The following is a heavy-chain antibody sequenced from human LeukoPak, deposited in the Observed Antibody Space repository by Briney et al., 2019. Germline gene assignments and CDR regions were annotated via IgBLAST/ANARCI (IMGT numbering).Heavy chain of an antibody. CDR2: IIPIFGTA. V-gene: IGHV1-69*13. CDR1: GGTFSSYA. Sequence: ASVKVSCKASGGTFSSYAISWVRQAPGQGLEWMGGIIPIFGTANYAQKFQGRVTITADESTSTAYIELSSLRSEDTAVYYCARVVAAAGGGLENWFDPWGQGTLVTVSS. CDR3: ARVVAAAGGGLENWFDP. D-gene: IGHD6-13*01. J-gene: IGHJ5*02.